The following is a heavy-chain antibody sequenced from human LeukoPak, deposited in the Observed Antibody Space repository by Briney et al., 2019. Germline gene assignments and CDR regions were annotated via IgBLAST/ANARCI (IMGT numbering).Heavy chain of an antibody. V-gene: IGHV1-2*02. J-gene: IGHJ4*02. D-gene: IGHD6-13*01. Sequence: ASVKASCKASGYTFTGYYMHWVRQAPGQGLEWMGWINPNSGGTNYAQKFQGRVTMTRDTSISTAYMELSRLRSDDTAVYYCARDSTAAADVTPAYYFDYWGQGTLVTVSS. CDR2: INPNSGGT. CDR1: GYTFTGYY. CDR3: ARDSTAAADVTPAYYFDY.